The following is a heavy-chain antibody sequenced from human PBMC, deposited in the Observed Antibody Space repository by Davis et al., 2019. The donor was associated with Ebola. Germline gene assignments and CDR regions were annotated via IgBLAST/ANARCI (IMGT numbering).Heavy chain of an antibody. CDR1: GFVFRNYV. V-gene: IGHV3-23*01. CDR3: AGANYYDSLSDY. Sequence: GGSLRLSCAASGFVFRNYVMSWVRQAPGKGLEWVSTLGTCADTYYADSVKGRFTISRDNSKNTLYLQMNGLRVEDTAVYYCAGANYYDSLSDYWGRGSLVTVSS. CDR2: LGTCADT. D-gene: IGHD3-22*01. J-gene: IGHJ4*02.